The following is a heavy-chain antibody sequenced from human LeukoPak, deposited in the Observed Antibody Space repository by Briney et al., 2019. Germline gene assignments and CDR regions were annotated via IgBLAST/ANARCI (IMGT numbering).Heavy chain of an antibody. CDR3: ATLGYCSSTSCYPDY. V-gene: IGHV4-39*01. D-gene: IGHD2-2*01. Sequence: SETLSLTRTVSGGSISSSSYYWGWIRQPPGKGLEWIGSIYYSGGTYYNPSLKSRVTISVDTSKNQFSLKLSSVTAADTAVYYCATLGYCSSTSCYPDYWGQGTLVTVSS. J-gene: IGHJ4*02. CDR1: GGSISSSSYY. CDR2: IYYSGGT.